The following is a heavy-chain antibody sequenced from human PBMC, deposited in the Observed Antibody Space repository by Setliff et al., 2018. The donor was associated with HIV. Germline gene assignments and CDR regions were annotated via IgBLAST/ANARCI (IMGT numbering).Heavy chain of an antibody. CDR3: ARSVIGYYYYGMDV. Sequence: LRLSCAASGFTFSSYYMIWVRQAPGKGLEWVSYISDSSTTMYYADSVKGRFTVSRDSAKNSLYLQMNSLRAEDTAVYYCARSVIGYYYYGMDVWGQGTLVTVSS. CDR2: ISDSSTTM. V-gene: IGHV3-48*04. CDR1: GFTFSSYY. J-gene: IGHJ6*02. D-gene: IGHD3-10*01.